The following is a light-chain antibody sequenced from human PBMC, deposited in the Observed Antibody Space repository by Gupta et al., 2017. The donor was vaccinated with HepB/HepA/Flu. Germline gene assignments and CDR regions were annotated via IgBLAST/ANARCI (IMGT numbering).Light chain of an antibody. Sequence: ANQITQSPSSLSASVGDRVTITCRASQGIKKDLAWYQHKPGKAPKLLIVAASSLQTGVPSRFSGSGSGTDFTLTISSLQPEDVATYYCLQDYSYPRTFGQGTKVEVK. J-gene: IGKJ1*01. CDR1: QGIKKD. CDR2: AAS. V-gene: IGKV1-6*01. CDR3: LQDYSYPRT.